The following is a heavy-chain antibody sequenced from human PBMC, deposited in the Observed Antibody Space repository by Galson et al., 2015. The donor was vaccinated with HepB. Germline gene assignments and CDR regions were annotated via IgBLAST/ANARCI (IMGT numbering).Heavy chain of an antibody. CDR2: ISSSGSTI. Sequence: SLRLSYAASGFTFSDYYMSWIRQAPGKGLEWVSYISSSGSTIYYADSVKGRFTISRDNAKNSLYLQMNSLRAEDTAVYYCARDMGDYIWGSYRWGRGNWFDPWGQGTLVTVSS. J-gene: IGHJ5*02. CDR1: GFTFSDYY. V-gene: IGHV3-11*01. D-gene: IGHD3-16*02. CDR3: ARDMGDYIWGSYRWGRGNWFDP.